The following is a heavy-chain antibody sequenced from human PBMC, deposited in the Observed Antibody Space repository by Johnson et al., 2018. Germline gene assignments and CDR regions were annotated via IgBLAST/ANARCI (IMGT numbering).Heavy chain of an antibody. D-gene: IGHD6-13*01. CDR2: INPSGGNT. Sequence: QVQLVQSGAEVKKXGASVQVXCKASGNIFTRYYIYWVRQAHGQGLEWMGIINPSGGNTAYAPKFQGRVTLTRDTSTSTIYMELGSLGLEDTAGYYCGRRDGYSSSRNLPGYFQHWGQGTLVTVSS. V-gene: IGHV1-46*01. CDR3: GRRDGYSSSRNLPGYFQH. CDR1: GNIFTRYY. J-gene: IGHJ1*01.